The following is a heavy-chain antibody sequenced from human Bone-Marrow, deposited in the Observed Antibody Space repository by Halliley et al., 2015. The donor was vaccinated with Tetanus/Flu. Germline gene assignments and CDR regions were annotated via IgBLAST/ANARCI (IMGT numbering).Heavy chain of an antibody. D-gene: IGHD3-22*01. CDR2: IYYSGTT. J-gene: IGHJ4*02. Sequence: TLSLTCTVSGGSISTYYWSWIRQPPGKGLEWIGCIYYSGTTNYNPSLKSRVTISVDMSKSQFSLKLASVTAADTAVYYCARAPPFDYDLDVRGIHNFDHWGQGTLVTVSS. V-gene: IGHV4-59*01. CDR1: GGSISTYY. CDR3: ARAPPFDYDLDVRGIHNFDH.